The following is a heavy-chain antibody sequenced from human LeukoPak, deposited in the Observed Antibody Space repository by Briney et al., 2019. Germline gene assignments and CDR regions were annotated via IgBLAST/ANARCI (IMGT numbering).Heavy chain of an antibody. CDR1: GGSISSSSYY. CDR2: IYYSGST. D-gene: IGHD5-18*01. CDR3: AREVADTAMVYFDY. V-gene: IGHV4-39*07. J-gene: IGHJ4*02. Sequence: SETLSLTCTVSGGSISSSSYYWGWIRQPPGKGLEWIGSIYYSGSTYYNPSLKSRVTISVDTSKNQFSLKLSSVTAAGTAVYYCAREVADTAMVYFDYWGQGTLVTVSS.